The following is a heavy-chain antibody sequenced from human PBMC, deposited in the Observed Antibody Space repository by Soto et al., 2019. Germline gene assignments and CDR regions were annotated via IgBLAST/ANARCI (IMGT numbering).Heavy chain of an antibody. CDR2: IYYSGST. CDR1: GGSISSGGYY. V-gene: IGHV4-31*03. D-gene: IGHD6-13*01. CDR3: ARDWPYSSSWYAEHAFDI. Sequence: QVQLQESGPGLVKPSQTLSLTCTVSGGSISSGGYYWSWIRQHPGKGLEWIGYIYYSGSTYYNPSLKSRVTTSVDTSKNQFSLKLSSVTAADTAVYYCARDWPYSSSWYAEHAFDIWGQGTMVTVSS. J-gene: IGHJ3*02.